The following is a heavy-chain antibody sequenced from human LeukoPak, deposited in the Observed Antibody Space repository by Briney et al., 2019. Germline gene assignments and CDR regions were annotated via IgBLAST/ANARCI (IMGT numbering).Heavy chain of an antibody. CDR3: ARGNYYHDSSGHHYYFDY. D-gene: IGHD3-22*01. J-gene: IGHJ4*02. CDR1: GFNFANHA. CDR2: ISGGGDTT. V-gene: IGHV3-23*01. Sequence: GGSLRLSCAASGFNFANHAMSWVRQTPGKGLEWVSAISGGGDTTYYADSVTGRFTISRDNSKDTLFLQMHSLRPGDTAVYYCARGNYYHDSSGHHYYFDYWGQGTLVTVSS.